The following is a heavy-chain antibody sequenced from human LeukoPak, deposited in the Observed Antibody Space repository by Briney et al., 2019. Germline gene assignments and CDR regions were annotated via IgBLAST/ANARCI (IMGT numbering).Heavy chain of an antibody. J-gene: IGHJ5*02. CDR3: AVGCSYGQS. V-gene: IGHV3-30*03. Sequence: GRSLRLSCATSGLTFSSYGMHWVRQAPGKGLEWVAVISNDGTNKHYADSVKGRFTISRDNSKNTLSLEMNDLRTEDTAVYYCAVGCSYGQSWGQGTLVTVSS. D-gene: IGHD5-18*01. CDR1: GLTFSSYG. CDR2: ISNDGTNK.